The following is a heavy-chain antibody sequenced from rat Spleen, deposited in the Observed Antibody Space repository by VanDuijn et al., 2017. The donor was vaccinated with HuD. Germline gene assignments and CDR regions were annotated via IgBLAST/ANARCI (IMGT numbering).Heavy chain of an antibody. CDR3: VRQDTSGYSNWFAY. J-gene: IGHJ3*01. CDR1: GFTFSDYG. D-gene: IGHD4-3*01. V-gene: IGHV5-29*01. Sequence: EVQLVESGGGLVQPGRSLKLSCAASGFTFSDYGMAWVRQAPTKGLEWVTTISYGDSSGHSSTYYRDSVKGRFTISRDNAKSTLSLHMDSLRIEDTATYYCVRQDTSGYSNWFAYWGQGTLVTVSS. CDR2: ISYGDSSGHSST.